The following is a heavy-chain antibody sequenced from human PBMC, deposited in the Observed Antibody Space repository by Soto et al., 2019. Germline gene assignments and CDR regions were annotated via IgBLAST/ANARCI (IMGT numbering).Heavy chain of an antibody. V-gene: IGHV1-69*02. Sequence: QVQLVQSGAEVKKPGSSVKVSCKASGGTFSSYTISWVRQAPGQGLEWMGRIIPILGIANYAQKFQGRVTITAVKSTSTAYMELSSLRSEDTAVYYCACVDYYFGMDVWGQGTTVTVSS. CDR1: GGTFSSYT. CDR3: ACVDYYFGMDV. J-gene: IGHJ6*02. CDR2: IIPILGIA.